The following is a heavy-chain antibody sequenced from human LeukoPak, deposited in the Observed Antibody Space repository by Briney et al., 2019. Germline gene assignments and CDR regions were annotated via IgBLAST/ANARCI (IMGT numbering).Heavy chain of an antibody. D-gene: IGHD3-22*01. J-gene: IGHJ4*02. Sequence: PSETLSLTCTASGGSISSSSYYWGWIRQPPGKGLEWIGSIYYSGSTYYNPSLKSRVTISVDTSKNQFSLKLSSVTAADTAVYYCARTKYYYDNSFDYWGQGTLVTVSS. CDR2: IYYSGST. V-gene: IGHV4-39*07. CDR1: GGSISSSSYY. CDR3: ARTKYYYDNSFDY.